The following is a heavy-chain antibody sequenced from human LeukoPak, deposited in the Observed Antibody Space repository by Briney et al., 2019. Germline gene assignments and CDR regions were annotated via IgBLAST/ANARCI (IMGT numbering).Heavy chain of an antibody. CDR2: IDNSGST. D-gene: IGHD5-18*01. CDR3: ASQTGVTYAMDV. J-gene: IGHJ6*02. V-gene: IGHV4-59*01. CDR1: GDSIRSYY. Sequence: SETLSLTCSVSGDSIRSYYWRWIRQPPGKGLVCIGYIDNSGSTNYNPSRKSRVTISADTSKNQFTLKLSSVTAADTAVYYGASQTGVTYAMDVWGQGTTVTVSS.